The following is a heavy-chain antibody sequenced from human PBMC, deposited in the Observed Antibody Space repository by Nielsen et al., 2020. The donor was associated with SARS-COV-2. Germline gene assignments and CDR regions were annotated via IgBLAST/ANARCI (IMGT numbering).Heavy chain of an antibody. CDR1: GYSFTSYW. V-gene: IGHV5-51*01. CDR2: IYPGDSDT. D-gene: IGHD2-2*01. J-gene: IGHJ5*02. CDR3: ARLSCSSTSCHNWFDP. Sequence: GESLKISCKGSGYSFTSYWIGWVRQMPGKGLEWMGIIYPGDSDTNYSPSFQGHVTISADKSISTAYLQWSSLKASDTAMYYCARLSCSSTSCHNWFDPWGQGTLVTVSS.